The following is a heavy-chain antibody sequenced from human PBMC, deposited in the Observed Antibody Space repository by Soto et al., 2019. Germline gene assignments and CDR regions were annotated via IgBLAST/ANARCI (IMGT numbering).Heavy chain of an antibody. Sequence: GASVKVSCKASGYTFTSYDINWVRQATGQGLEWMGWMNPNTGKAGYAQNFQGRVTMTRSTSIRTAYMELISLRSEDTAVYYCVTPLLGNWGQGTLVTVSS. D-gene: IGHD1-26*01. CDR2: MNPNTGKA. J-gene: IGHJ4*02. CDR3: VTPLLGN. V-gene: IGHV1-8*01. CDR1: GYTFTSYD.